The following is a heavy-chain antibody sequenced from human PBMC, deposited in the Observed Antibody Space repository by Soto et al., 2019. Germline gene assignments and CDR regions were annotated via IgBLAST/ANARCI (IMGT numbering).Heavy chain of an antibody. CDR3: AKNVAVAGFWLDP. CDR2: FYNSGGT. J-gene: IGHJ5*02. V-gene: IGHV4-59*11. CDR1: SANIGSHD. D-gene: IGHD6-19*01. Sequence: PVIQCRTCSFVSANIGSHDWRLIRQPPGEGREWIGHFYNSGGTRYNPSLRSRVTISVDTSKNQFSLKLRSVTAADTAGYYCAKNVAVAGFWLDPRGQGIRVSV.